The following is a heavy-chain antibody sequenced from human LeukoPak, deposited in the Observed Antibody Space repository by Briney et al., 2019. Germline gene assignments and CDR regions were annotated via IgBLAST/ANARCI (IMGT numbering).Heavy chain of an antibody. Sequence: SETLSLTCTVSGGSISSSSYYWGWIRQPPGKGLEWIGSIYYSGSTYYNPSLKSRVTISVDTSKNQFSLKLSSVTAADTAVYYCARHLYPHFDYGGQGTLVTVSS. CDR3: ARHLYPHFDY. V-gene: IGHV4-39*01. CDR1: GGSISSSSYY. J-gene: IGHJ4*02. CDR2: IYYSGST.